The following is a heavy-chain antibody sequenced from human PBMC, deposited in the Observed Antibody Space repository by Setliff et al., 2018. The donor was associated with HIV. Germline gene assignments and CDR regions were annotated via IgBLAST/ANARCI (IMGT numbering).Heavy chain of an antibody. CDR1: GYSFTNYW. Sequence: PGESLKISCKTSGYSFTNYWVGWVRQMPGNGLEWMGIIYPGDSDTRYSPSFQGQVTMSADKSTSTAHLQWSSLKASDTAMYYCARARNYDWGMDVWGKGTTVTVS. CDR2: IYPGDSDT. CDR3: ARARNYDWGMDV. V-gene: IGHV5-51*01. D-gene: IGHD3-16*01. J-gene: IGHJ6*03.